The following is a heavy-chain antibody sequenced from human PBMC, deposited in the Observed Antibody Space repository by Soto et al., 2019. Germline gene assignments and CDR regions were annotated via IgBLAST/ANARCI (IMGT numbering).Heavy chain of an antibody. D-gene: IGHD3-10*01. CDR3: APMVRGTYNWFDP. Sequence: PSETLSLTCAVYGGSFSGDYWSWIRQPPGKGLEWIGEINHSGSTYYNPSLKSRVTISVDTSKNQFSLKLSSVTAADTAVYYCAPMVRGTYNWFDPWGQGTLVTVSS. V-gene: IGHV4-34*01. CDR2: INHSGST. CDR1: GGSFSGDY. J-gene: IGHJ5*02.